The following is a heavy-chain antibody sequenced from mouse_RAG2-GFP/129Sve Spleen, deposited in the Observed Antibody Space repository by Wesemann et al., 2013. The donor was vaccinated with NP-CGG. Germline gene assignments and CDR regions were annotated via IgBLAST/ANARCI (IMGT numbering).Heavy chain of an antibody. D-gene: IGHD3-3*01. CDR3: ARGQAGSYFDY. CDR2: NGAT. V-gene: IGHV1S34*01. Sequence: NGATSYNQKFKGKATFTVDTSSSTAYMQFNSLTSEDSAVYYCARGQAGSYFDYWGQGTTLTVSS. J-gene: IGHJ2*01.